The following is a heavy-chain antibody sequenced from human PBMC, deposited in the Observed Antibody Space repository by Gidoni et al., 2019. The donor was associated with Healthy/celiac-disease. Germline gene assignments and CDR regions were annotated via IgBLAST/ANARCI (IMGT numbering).Heavy chain of an antibody. J-gene: IGHJ4*02. V-gene: IGHV3-23*01. CDR1: GFTFRSYA. Sequence: EVQLLESGGGLVQPGVSLRLSRAASGFTFRSYALSWVRPAPGKGLEWVSAISGSGGSTYYADSVKGRLTISRDNSKNTLYLQMNSLRAEDTAVYYGAKDDCSGGSGLFYYFDYWGQGTLVTVSS. CDR3: AKDDCSGGSGLFYYFDY. D-gene: IGHD2-15*01. CDR2: ISGSGGST.